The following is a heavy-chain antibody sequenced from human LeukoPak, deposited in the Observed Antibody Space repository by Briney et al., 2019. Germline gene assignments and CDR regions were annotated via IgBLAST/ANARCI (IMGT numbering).Heavy chain of an antibody. CDR1: GGSVSSGSYY. CDR3: AREAGTTFHYYGMDV. J-gene: IGHJ6*02. D-gene: IGHD1-7*01. CDR2: IHYSGST. V-gene: IGHV4-61*01. Sequence: PSETLSLTCTVSGGSVSSGSYYWSWIRQPPGKGLEWIGYIHYSGSTNYNPSLKSRVTISVDTSKNQFSLKLSSVTAADTAVYYCAREAGTTFHYYGMDVWGQGTTVTVSS.